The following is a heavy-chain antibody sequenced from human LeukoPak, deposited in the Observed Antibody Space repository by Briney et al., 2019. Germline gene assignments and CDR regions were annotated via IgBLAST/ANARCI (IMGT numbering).Heavy chain of an antibody. Sequence: ASVKVSCKASGYTFTSYGISWVRQAPGQGLEWMGWISAYDGNTNYAQKVQGRVTMTTDTSTSIAYMELRSLRSDDTAVYYCARDSDYYDSSGYYPDAYWGQGTLVTVSS. CDR1: GYTFTSYG. CDR3: ARDSDYYDSSGYYPDAY. CDR2: ISAYDGNT. V-gene: IGHV1-18*01. J-gene: IGHJ4*02. D-gene: IGHD3-22*01.